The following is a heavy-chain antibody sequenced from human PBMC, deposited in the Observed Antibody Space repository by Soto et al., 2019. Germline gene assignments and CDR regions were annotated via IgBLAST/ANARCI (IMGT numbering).Heavy chain of an antibody. J-gene: IGHJ6*02. CDR2: SNGGNGFT. D-gene: IGHD6-19*01. Sequence: QVQLVQSGAEVRTPGASVKISCKASGYTFRSHGVQWVRQAPGQRLEWVGWSNGGNGFTTYSPEFQERVTITRDTAASPIYMELHSLSSDDTAVYYCARLSYSGALDVWGQGTTVTVSS. CDR1: GYTFRSHG. CDR3: ARLSYSGALDV. V-gene: IGHV1-3*02.